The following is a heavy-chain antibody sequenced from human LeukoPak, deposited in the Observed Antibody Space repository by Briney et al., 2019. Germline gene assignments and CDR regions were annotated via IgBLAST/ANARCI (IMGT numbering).Heavy chain of an antibody. CDR2: IYSGGST. CDR3: ARGLLVRRVIHPNFDY. Sequence: GVLRLSCAASGFNVRPNYMSWVRQAPGKGLEWVSGIYSGGSTYYADSVKGRFTISRDNSKNTLYLQMNSLRAEDTAMYYCARGLLVRRVIHPNFDYWGQGTLVTVSS. CDR1: GFNVRPNY. V-gene: IGHV3-66*01. J-gene: IGHJ4*02. D-gene: IGHD3-10*01.